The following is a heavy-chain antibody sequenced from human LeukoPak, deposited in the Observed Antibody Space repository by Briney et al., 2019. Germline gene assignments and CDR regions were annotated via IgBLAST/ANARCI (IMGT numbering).Heavy chain of an antibody. D-gene: IGHD3-9*01. CDR1: GFSFSTYS. Sequence: GGSLRLSCAASGFSFSTYSMNWVRQAPGKGLEWVSFISGGSSPIYYADSVKGRFTISRENAKNSLYLQMNSLRAGDTAVYYCARGAREVIISAYYYYGMDVWGQGTTVTVSS. CDR2: ISGGSSPI. CDR3: ARGAREVIISAYYYYGMDV. V-gene: IGHV3-48*01. J-gene: IGHJ6*02.